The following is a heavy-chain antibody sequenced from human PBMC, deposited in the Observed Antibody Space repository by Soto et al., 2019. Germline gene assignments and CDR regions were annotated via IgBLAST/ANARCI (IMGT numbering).Heavy chain of an antibody. CDR3: ARENYYYGMDV. J-gene: IGHJ6*02. CDR1: GFTVSVNR. V-gene: IGHV3-66*01. Sequence: SLRLSCAASGFTVSVNRMNWVRQAPGKGLEWVSVINSGGSTDYADSVKGRFTISRDISKNTLYLQMNSLRAEDTAVYYCARENYYYGMDVWGQGTTVTVSS. CDR2: INSGGST.